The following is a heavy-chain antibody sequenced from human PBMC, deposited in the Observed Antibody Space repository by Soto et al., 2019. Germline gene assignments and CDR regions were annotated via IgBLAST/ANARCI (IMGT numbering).Heavy chain of an antibody. D-gene: IGHD3-9*01. CDR2: IYASGRT. J-gene: IGHJ2*01. CDR1: GVSITPYF. CDR3: ARHFDVDPSLDQYYFDL. V-gene: IGHV4-4*07. Sequence: QVQLQESGPGLVKPSETLSLTCTVSGVSITPYFWSWIRQPAGKAPEWVGHIYASGRTTYKPSLTSRVTRFVSNTQGAPRRTSVTAAYTAVYYCARHFDVDPSLDQYYFDLWGRGALVPVSS.